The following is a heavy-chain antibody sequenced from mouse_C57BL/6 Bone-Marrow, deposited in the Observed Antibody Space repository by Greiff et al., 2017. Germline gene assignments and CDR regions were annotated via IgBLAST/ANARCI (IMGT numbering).Heavy chain of an antibody. CDR1: GYTFTSYG. J-gene: IGHJ1*03. Sequence: VQLQQSGAELARPGASVKLSCKASGYTFTSYGISWVKQRTGQGLEWIGEIYPGSGNTYYNEKFKGKATLTADKSSSTAYMGLRSLTSEDSAVYFSARDYYGSSHWDFDVWGTGTTVTVSS. CDR2: IYPGSGNT. V-gene: IGHV1-81*01. D-gene: IGHD1-1*01. CDR3: ARDYYGSSHWDFDV.